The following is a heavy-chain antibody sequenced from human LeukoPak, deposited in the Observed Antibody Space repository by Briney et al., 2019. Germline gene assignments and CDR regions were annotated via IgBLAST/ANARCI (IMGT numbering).Heavy chain of an antibody. CDR2: INPNSGGA. CDR1: GYTFTNYY. V-gene: IGHV1-2*02. CDR3: ARELVATMVDY. J-gene: IGHJ4*02. Sequence: GASVKVSCKASGYTFTNYYIHWVRQAPGQGLEWMGWINPNSGGANYAQKIQGRVTMTRDTSITTAYMELSRLRSDDTAVYYCARELVATMVDYWGQGTLVTVSS. D-gene: IGHD5-12*01.